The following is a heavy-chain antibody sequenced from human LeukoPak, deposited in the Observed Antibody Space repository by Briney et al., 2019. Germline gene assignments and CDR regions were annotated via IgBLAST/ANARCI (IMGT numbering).Heavy chain of an antibody. Sequence: PRGSLRLSCAASGFTFSSYWMHWVRQAPGKGLVWVSRINSDGSSTSYADSVKGRFTISRDNAKNTLYLQMNSLRAEDTAVYYCARDRGDYYSDSSGPTYYFDYWGQGALVTVSS. V-gene: IGHV3-74*01. CDR1: GFTFSSYW. CDR2: INSDGSST. D-gene: IGHD3-22*01. J-gene: IGHJ4*02. CDR3: ARDRGDYYSDSSGPTYYFDY.